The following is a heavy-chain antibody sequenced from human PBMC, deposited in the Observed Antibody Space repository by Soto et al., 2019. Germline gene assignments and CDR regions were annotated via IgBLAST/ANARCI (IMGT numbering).Heavy chain of an antibody. J-gene: IGHJ4*02. CDR1: GDTFASYD. CDR3: ARAKGQRWLVPAF. V-gene: IGHV1-8*01. CDR2: MNPYTGNT. Sequence: ASVKVSCKASGDTFASYDIHWVRQATGQGLEWMGRMNPYTGNTVYAQKFQGRVTMTRNTSITTAYMELSSLRSEDTAVYYCARAKGQRWLVPAFWSQGTLVTVSS. D-gene: IGHD6-19*01.